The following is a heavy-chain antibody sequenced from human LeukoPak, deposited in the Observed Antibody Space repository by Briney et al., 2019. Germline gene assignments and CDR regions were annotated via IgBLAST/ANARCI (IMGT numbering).Heavy chain of an antibody. Sequence: GRSLRLSCAASGFTFSSYGMHWVRQAPGKGLEWVAVISYDGSNKYYADSVKGRFTISRDNSKNTLYLQMNSLRAEDTAVYYCAKSSNWGSRWRGDAFGIWGQGTMVTVST. J-gene: IGHJ3*02. V-gene: IGHV3-30*18. D-gene: IGHD7-27*01. CDR1: GFTFSSYG. CDR3: AKSSNWGSRWRGDAFGI. CDR2: ISYDGSNK.